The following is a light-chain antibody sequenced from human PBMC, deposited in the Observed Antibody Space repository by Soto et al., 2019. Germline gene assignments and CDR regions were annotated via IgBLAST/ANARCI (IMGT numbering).Light chain of an antibody. CDR1: QSVSSN. Sequence: IVMTQSPATLSVSPGARATLSCRASQSVSSNLAWYQQKPGQAPRLLIYGASTRATGIPARFSGSGSDTEFTLTISSLQSEDLAVYYCQQYNNWPGTFGQGTKVEIK. V-gene: IGKV3-15*01. J-gene: IGKJ1*01. CDR2: GAS. CDR3: QQYNNWPGT.